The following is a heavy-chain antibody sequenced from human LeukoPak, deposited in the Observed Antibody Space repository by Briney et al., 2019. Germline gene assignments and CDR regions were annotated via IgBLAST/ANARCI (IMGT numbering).Heavy chain of an antibody. CDR3: ARGVYWSLDY. J-gene: IGHJ4*02. Sequence: GGSLRLSCAISGFINTNGMNWVRQSPGKGLEWLATIAGGDESTYYADSVKGRLAISRDNSKNTVFLHMNSLRVEDTAVYYCARGVYWSLDYWGQGTPVTVSS. D-gene: IGHD1-1*01. CDR1: GFINTNG. V-gene: IGHV3-23*01. CDR2: IAGGDEST.